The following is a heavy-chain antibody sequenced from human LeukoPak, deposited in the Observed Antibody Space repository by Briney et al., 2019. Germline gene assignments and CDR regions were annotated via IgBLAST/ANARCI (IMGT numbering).Heavy chain of an antibody. CDR1: GGSISSGGYY. D-gene: IGHD6-13*01. CDR2: IYYSGST. J-gene: IGHJ5*02. V-gene: IGHV4-31*03. Sequence: PSETLSLTCTVSGGSISSGGYYWSWIRQHPGKGLEWIGYIYYSGSTYYNPSLKSRVTISVDTSKNQFSLKLSSVTAADTAVYYCAATEQQLRTPWFDPWGQGTLVTVSS. CDR3: AATEQQLRTPWFDP.